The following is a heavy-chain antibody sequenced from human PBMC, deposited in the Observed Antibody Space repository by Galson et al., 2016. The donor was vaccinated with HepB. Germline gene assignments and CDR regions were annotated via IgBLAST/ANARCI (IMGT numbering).Heavy chain of an antibody. CDR3: ARDRVTASGYGWGYDY. V-gene: IGHV3-7*01. J-gene: IGHJ4*02. CDR1: GFTFSGYW. CDR2: IHPGGSEK. D-gene: IGHD2-21*01. Sequence: SLRLSCATSGFTFSGYWMTWVRQAPGKGLEWVANIHPGGSEKYYVDSVKGRFTLSRDNAKNSVYLQMNSLRDEDTAVYYCARDRVTASGYGWGYDYWGQGTLVPVAS.